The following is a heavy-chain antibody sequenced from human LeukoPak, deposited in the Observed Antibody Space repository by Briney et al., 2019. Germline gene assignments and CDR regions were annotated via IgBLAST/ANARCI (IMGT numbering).Heavy chain of an antibody. Sequence: GESLQISCKASRCRFTNYWIGWVRQLPGKGLEGMGIIYPGDANTTYSPSFQGQVTISADKSISTAYLQWSSLKASDTAIYYCAKRPGRHAPWVSWGQGTLVTVSS. V-gene: IGHV5-51*01. CDR2: IYPGDANT. CDR3: AKRPGRHAPWVS. J-gene: IGHJ5*02. D-gene: IGHD1-1*01. CDR1: RCRFTNYW.